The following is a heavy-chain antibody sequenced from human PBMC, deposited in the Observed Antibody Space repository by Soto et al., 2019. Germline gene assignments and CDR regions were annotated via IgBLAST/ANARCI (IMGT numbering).Heavy chain of an antibody. CDR1: GYSFAVYW. D-gene: IGHD3-22*01. CDR3: ARXIYDSDTGSNFQYCFDS. V-gene: IGHV5-10-1*01. Sequence: GESLKISCKGSGYSFAVYWITWVRQKPGKGLEWMGRIDPSDSQTYYSPSFRGHVTISVTKSITTVFLQWSSLRASDTAMYCCARXIYDSDTGSNFQYCFDSWGQGTPVTVSS. CDR2: IDPSDSQT. J-gene: IGHJ4*02.